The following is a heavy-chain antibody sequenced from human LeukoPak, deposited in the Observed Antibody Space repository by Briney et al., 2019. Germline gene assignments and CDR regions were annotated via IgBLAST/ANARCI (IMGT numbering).Heavy chain of an antibody. J-gene: IGHJ6*03. D-gene: IGHD6-13*01. CDR2: ISYDGSTT. Sequence: PGGSLRLSXAVSGFTFSNYAMNWVRQAPGKGLEWVAVISYDGSTTYYADSVQGRFTISRDNSRHTLYLQMNSLRPEVTALYYCAATATLAYNSSPTGYYMDVWGKGTTVTVSS. CDR1: GFTFSNYA. CDR3: AATATLAYNSSPTGYYMDV. V-gene: IGHV3-30-3*01.